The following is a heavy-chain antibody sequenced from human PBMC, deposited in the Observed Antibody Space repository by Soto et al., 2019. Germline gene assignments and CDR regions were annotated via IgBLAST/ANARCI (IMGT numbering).Heavy chain of an antibody. CDR3: ARAPLSYDFWSGSHLDY. Sequence: KASETLSLTCTVSGGSISSGGYYWSWIRQHPGKGLEWIGYIYYSGSTYYNPSLKSRVTISVDTSKNQFSLKLSSVTAADTAVYYCARAPLSYDFWSGSHLDYWGQGTLVTVSS. D-gene: IGHD3-3*01. CDR1: GGSISSGGYY. CDR2: IYYSGST. J-gene: IGHJ4*02. V-gene: IGHV4-31*03.